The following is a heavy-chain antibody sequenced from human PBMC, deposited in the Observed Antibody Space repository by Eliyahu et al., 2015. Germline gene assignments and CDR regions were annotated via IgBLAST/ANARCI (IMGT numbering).Heavy chain of an antibody. CDR1: XYTFXTXG. CDR3: ARDPSEELELLPNFFDY. V-gene: IGHV1-18*01. CDR2: ISSYTGNT. J-gene: IGHJ4*02. D-gene: IGHD1-26*01. Sequence: QVQLVQSGGEIKKPGASVKVSCKASXYTFXTXGISWVRQAPGPGLEWMGWISSYTGNTNYAQKFRGRLTMTTDTSTTTAYMELRNLRSDDTAVYYCARDPSEELELLPNFFDYWGQGTLVTVSS.